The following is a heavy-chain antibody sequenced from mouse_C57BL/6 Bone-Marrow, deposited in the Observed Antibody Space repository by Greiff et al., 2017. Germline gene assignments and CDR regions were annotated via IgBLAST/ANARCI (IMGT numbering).Heavy chain of an antibody. V-gene: IGHV1-47*01. Sequence: QVHVKQSGAELVKPGASVKMSCKASGYTFTTYPIEWMKQNHGKSLEWIGNFHPYNDVTKYNEKFKGKATLTVEKSSSTVYLELSRLTSDDSAVYYCARGSSYGSAMDYWGQGTSVTVSS. CDR2: FHPYNDVT. D-gene: IGHD1-1*01. J-gene: IGHJ4*01. CDR3: ARGSSYGSAMDY. CDR1: GYTFTTYP.